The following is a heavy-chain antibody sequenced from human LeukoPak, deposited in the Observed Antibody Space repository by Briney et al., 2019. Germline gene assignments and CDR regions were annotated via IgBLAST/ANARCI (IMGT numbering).Heavy chain of an antibody. V-gene: IGHV3-21*01. CDR1: GFTFSTYS. CDR3: ARGGAAGITLFRGVPDY. D-gene: IGHD3-10*01. Sequence: PGGSLRLSCEASGFTFSTYSMNWVRQAPGKGLEWVSSISTSSSTIYYADSVKGRFTISRDNAKNSLYLQMNSLRAEDTAVYYCARGGAAGITLFRGVPDYWGQGTLVTVSS. J-gene: IGHJ4*02. CDR2: ISTSSSTI.